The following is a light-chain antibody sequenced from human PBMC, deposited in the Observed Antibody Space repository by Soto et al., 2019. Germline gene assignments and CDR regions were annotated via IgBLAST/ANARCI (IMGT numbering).Light chain of an antibody. CDR1: QGISNY. CDR3: QKYNSAPWT. CDR2: VAS. J-gene: IGKJ1*01. V-gene: IGKV1-27*01. Sequence: DIQMTQSPSSLSASVGDRVTITCRASQGISNYLAWYQQQPGKVPKLLIYVASTLQSGAPSRFSRSGSGTDLPLTISSLQPEDVATYYCQKYNSAPWTFGQGTKVEIK.